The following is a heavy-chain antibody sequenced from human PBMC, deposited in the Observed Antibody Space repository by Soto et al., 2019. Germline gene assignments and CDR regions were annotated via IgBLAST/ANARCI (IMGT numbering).Heavy chain of an antibody. CDR3: ARSSMAGRVSRWFDY. CDR1: GFIFDDFY. J-gene: IGHJ5*01. Sequence: QVQLVESGGDLVKPGGSLRLSCAASGFIFDDFYMVGIRQGPGRGLKWMSYISGSVDTTYYADSVKGRFIIYRDNAKKSLYLQMNSLSAADTAVYFCARSSMAGRVSRWFDYWGQGTLLTVSS. CDR2: ISGSVDTT. V-gene: IGHV3-11*01. D-gene: IGHD6-19*01.